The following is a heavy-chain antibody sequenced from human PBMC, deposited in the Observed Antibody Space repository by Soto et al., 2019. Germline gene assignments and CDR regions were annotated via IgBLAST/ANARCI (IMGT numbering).Heavy chain of an antibody. D-gene: IGHD3-10*01. CDR2: ISGSGGST. V-gene: IGHV3-23*01. CDR1: GFTFSSYA. J-gene: IGHJ4*02. Sequence: EVQLLESGGGLVQPGGSLTLSCAASGFTFSSYAMDWVRQAPGKGLEWVSVISGSGGSTYYADSVKGRFTISRDKSKNTLYLQMNSLRAEDTAVYYFAKRNYGSEFDYWGQGTLVTVSS. CDR3: AKRNYGSEFDY.